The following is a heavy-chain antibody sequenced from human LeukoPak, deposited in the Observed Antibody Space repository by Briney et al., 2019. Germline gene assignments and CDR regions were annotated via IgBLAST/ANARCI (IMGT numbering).Heavy chain of an antibody. V-gene: IGHV1-18*01. CDR1: GFMFTRYT. CDR2: ISPYTGNT. CDR3: ARVMMTVVTAHAFEI. Sequence: ASVKDSCRASGFMFTRYTISWLRQAPGQGLEWVGWISPYTGNTNYAQKVQGRVTMTTDASTNSAYMELRSLRSDDTAMYYCARVMMTVVTAHAFEIWGLGTMVTVSS. D-gene: IGHD2-21*02. J-gene: IGHJ3*02.